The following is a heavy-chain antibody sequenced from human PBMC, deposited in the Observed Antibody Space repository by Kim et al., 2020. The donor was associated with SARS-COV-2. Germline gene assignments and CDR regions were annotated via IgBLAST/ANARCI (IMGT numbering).Heavy chain of an antibody. Sequence: SETLSLTCAVSGGSISSSNWWSWVRQPPGKGLEWIGEIYHSGSTNYNPSLKSRVTISVDKSKNQFSLKLSSVTAADTAVYYCARAVWFGTYYFDYWGQGTLVTVSS. D-gene: IGHD3-10*01. CDR1: GGSISSSNW. CDR3: ARAVWFGTYYFDY. CDR2: IYHSGST. J-gene: IGHJ4*02. V-gene: IGHV4-4*02.